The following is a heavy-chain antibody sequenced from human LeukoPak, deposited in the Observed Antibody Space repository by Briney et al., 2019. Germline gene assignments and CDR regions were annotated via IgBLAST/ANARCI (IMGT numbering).Heavy chain of an antibody. CDR3: ARLGAMVRGVQDYFDY. Sequence: GESLKISCKWSGYSFTSYWIGWGRQMPGKGLEGMGIIYPGGSDTRYSPSFQGQVTISADKSISTAYLQWSSLKASDTAMYYCARLGAMVRGVQDYFDYWGQGALVTVSS. D-gene: IGHD3-10*01. J-gene: IGHJ4*02. CDR2: IYPGGSDT. V-gene: IGHV5-51*01. CDR1: GYSFTSYW.